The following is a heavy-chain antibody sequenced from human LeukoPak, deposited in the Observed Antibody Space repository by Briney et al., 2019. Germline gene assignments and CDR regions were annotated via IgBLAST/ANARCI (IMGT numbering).Heavy chain of an antibody. CDR2: INHSGST. Sequence: PSETLSLTCTVSGGSISSYYWNWIRQPPGKGLEWIGEINHSGSTYYNPSLKSRVTISVDTSKNQFSLKLSSVTAADTAVYYCAKIETYYYGSGSYYGAPNWFDPWGQGTLVTVSS. J-gene: IGHJ5*02. CDR1: GGSISSYY. CDR3: AKIETYYYGSGSYYGAPNWFDP. D-gene: IGHD3-10*01. V-gene: IGHV4-34*01.